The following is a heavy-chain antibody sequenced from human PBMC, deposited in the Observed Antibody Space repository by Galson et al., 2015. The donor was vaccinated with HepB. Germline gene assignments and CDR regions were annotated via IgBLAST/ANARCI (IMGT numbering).Heavy chain of an antibody. D-gene: IGHD2-2*01. J-gene: IGHJ5*02. CDR3: ARQGGCSSTSCYDNNWFDP. CDR2: IYPGDSDT. V-gene: IGHV5-51*01. CDR1: GYSFTSYW. Sequence: SGAEVKKPGESLKISYKGSGYSFTSYWIGWVRQMPGKGLEWMGIIYPGDSDTRYSPSFQGQVTISADKSISTAYLQWSSLKASDTAMYYCARQGGCSSTSCYDNNWFDPWGQGTLVTVSS.